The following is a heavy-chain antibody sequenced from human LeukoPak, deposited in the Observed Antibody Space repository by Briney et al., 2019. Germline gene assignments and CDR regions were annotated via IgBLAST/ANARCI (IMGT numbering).Heavy chain of an antibody. D-gene: IGHD7-27*01. J-gene: IGHJ4*02. CDR3: ARDTRNWADY. Sequence: GGALRLSCAASGFILNTYPMNWVRQTPGKGLEWIAYIGRGSSTIYYADSVKGRLTVSSDNAKNSLFLQVNSLRDEDTAVYYCARDTRNWADYWGQGTLVTVSS. CDR2: IGRGSSTI. V-gene: IGHV3-48*02. CDR1: GFILNTYP.